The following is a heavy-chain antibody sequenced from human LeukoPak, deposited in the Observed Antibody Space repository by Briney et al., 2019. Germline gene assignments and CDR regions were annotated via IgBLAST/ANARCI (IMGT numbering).Heavy chain of an antibody. CDR3: ARHRQREGDFDY. J-gene: IGHJ4*02. D-gene: IGHD1-26*01. V-gene: IGHV4-39*01. Sequence: PSQTLSLTCVVSGGSISSSSYYWGWIRQPPGKGLEWIGSIYYSGSTYYNPSLKSRVTISVDTSKNQFSLKLSSVTAADTAMYYCARHRQREGDFDYWGQGTLVTVSS. CDR2: IYYSGST. CDR1: GGSISSSSYY.